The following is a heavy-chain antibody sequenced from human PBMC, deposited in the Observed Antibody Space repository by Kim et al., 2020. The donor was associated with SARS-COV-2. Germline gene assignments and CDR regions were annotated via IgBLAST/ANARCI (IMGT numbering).Heavy chain of an antibody. CDR2: INGGNGNT. V-gene: IGHV1-3*01. CDR1: GYTFDTFS. Sequence: ASVKVSCKASGYTFDTFSLYWLRQAPGQRCEWMGWINGGNGNTRYSQNFQGRVTFTRDTSATTAYMELTSLTFKDTAVYYCAREGSGSYTWLDPWGQGTLVTVSS. J-gene: IGHJ5*02. D-gene: IGHD3-10*01. CDR3: AREGSGSYTWLDP.